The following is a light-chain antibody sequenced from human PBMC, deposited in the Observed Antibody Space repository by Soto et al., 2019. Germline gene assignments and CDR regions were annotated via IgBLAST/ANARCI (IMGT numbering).Light chain of an antibody. J-gene: IGKJ2*01. CDR1: QTVTATY. CDR3: QQYDRSPYT. V-gene: IGKV3-20*01. Sequence: EIVLTQSPGTLSLSPGERATLSCRASQTVTATYVAWFQQIPCQAPRLLIYDTSTRPTGIPDRFSGSGSGTDFHLTISRLEPEDSAVYYCQQYDRSPYTFGQGTKLEIK. CDR2: DTS.